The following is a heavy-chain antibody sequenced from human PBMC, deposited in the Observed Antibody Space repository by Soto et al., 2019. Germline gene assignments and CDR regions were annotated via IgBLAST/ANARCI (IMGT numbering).Heavy chain of an antibody. V-gene: IGHV1-8*01. Sequence: QVQLVQSGAEVKKPGASVKVSCKASGYTLTSFDILWVRQATGQGLEWMGWMNPNSGNTGYAQKFKGRVTMTRNTSIGTAYMELSSLRSEDTAVYYCARRRSSLVGGAYWYFDLWGRGTLVTVSS. CDR3: ARRRSSLVGGAYWYFDL. J-gene: IGHJ2*01. CDR2: MNPNSGNT. D-gene: IGHD2-15*01. CDR1: GYTLTSFD.